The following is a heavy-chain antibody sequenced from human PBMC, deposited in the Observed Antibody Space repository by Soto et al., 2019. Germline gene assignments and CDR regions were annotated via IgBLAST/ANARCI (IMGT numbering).Heavy chain of an antibody. Sequence: SETLSLTCAVYGGSFSGYYWSWIRQPPGKGLEWIGEINHSGSTNYNPSLKSRVTISVDTSKNQFSLKLSSVTAADTAVYYCARGVVPAAYDYWGQGTLVTVSS. CDR1: GGSFSGYY. D-gene: IGHD2-2*01. V-gene: IGHV4-34*01. CDR3: ARGVVPAAYDY. CDR2: INHSGST. J-gene: IGHJ4*02.